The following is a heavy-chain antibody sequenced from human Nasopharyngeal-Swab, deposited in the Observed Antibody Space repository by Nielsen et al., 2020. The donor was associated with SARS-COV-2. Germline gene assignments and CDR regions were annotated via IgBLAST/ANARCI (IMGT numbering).Heavy chain of an antibody. CDR3: ARSYYGAYYYGMDV. CDR2: ISYDGSNK. Sequence: LAWAVSGPTFSSYAMHWVRQAPGKGLEWVAVISYDGSNKYYADSVKGRFTISRDNSKNTLYLQMNSLRAEDTAVYYCARSYYGAYYYGMDVWGQGTTVTVSS. V-gene: IGHV3-30-3*01. D-gene: IGHD4-17*01. CDR1: GPTFSSYA. J-gene: IGHJ6*02.